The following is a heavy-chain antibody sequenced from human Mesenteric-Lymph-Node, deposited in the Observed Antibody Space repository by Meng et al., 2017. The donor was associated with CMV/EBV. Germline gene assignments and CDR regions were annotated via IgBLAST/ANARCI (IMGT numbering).Heavy chain of an antibody. J-gene: IGHJ6*02. V-gene: IGHV3-7*01. Sequence: GESLKISCAASGFIFSSYWMSWVRQAPGKGLEWVANIKQDGSEKYYVDSVKGRFTISRDNAKNSLYLQMNSLRAEDTAVYYCARDGITIFGISKYYYYGMDVWGQGTTVTVSS. D-gene: IGHD3-3*01. CDR3: ARDGITIFGISKYYYYGMDV. CDR1: GFIFSSYW. CDR2: IKQDGSEK.